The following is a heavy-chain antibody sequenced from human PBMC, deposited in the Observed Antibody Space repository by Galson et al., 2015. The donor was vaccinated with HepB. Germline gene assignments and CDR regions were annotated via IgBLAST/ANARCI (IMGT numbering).Heavy chain of an antibody. CDR3: ARGMVRGVIIGYYYGMDV. D-gene: IGHD3-10*01. CDR1: GGSFSGYY. J-gene: IGHJ6*02. V-gene: IGHV4-34*01. CDR2: INHSGST. Sequence: SETLSLTCAVYGGSFSGYYWSWIRQPPGKGLEWIGEINHSGSTNYNPSLKSRVTISVDTSKNQFSLKLSSVTAADTAVYYCARGMVRGVIIGYYYGMDVWGQGTTVTVSS.